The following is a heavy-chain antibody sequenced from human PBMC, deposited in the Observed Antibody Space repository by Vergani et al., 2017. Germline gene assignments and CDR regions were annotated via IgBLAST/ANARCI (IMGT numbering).Heavy chain of an antibody. CDR2: ISSSSSYI. Sequence: EVQLVESGGGLVKPGGSLRLSCAASGFTFSSYSMNWVRQAPGKGLEWVSSISSSSSYIYYADSVKGRFTISRDNAKNSLYLQMNSLRAEDTAVYYCARSGYGGNSSPYDAFDIWGQGTMVTVSS. V-gene: IGHV3-21*04. D-gene: IGHD4-23*01. CDR3: ARSGYGGNSSPYDAFDI. J-gene: IGHJ3*02. CDR1: GFTFSSYS.